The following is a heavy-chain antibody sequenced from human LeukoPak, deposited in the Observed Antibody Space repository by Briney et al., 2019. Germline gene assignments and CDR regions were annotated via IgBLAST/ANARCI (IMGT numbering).Heavy chain of an antibody. J-gene: IGHJ4*02. Sequence: SETLSLTCAVYGGSFSGYYWSWIRQPPGKGLEWIGEINHSGSTNYNPSPKSRVTISVDTSKNQFSLKLSSVTAADTAVYYCARRGYSGYDFDYWGQGTLVTVSS. CDR3: ARRGYSGYDFDY. CDR2: INHSGST. V-gene: IGHV4-34*01. D-gene: IGHD5-12*01. CDR1: GGSFSGYY.